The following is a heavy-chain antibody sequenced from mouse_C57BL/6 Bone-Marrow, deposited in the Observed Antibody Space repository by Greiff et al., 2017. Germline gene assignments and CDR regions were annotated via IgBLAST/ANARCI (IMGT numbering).Heavy chain of an antibody. V-gene: IGHV1-85*01. J-gene: IGHJ1*03. CDR3: ARDYGSSYWYFDV. CDR1: GYTFTSYD. CDR2: IYPRDGST. D-gene: IGHD1-1*01. Sequence: VQVVESGPELVKPGASVKLSCKASGYTFTSYDINWVKQRPGQGLEWIGWIYPRDGSTKYNEKFKGKATLTVDTSSSTADMELHSLTSEDAAVYFCARDYGSSYWYFDVWGTGTTVTVSS.